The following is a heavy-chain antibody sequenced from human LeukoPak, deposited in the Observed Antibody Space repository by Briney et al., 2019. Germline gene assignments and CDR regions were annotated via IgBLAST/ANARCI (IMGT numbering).Heavy chain of an antibody. CDR1: GYTFTGYY. CDR3: ATYTAIVAGDAFDI. J-gene: IGHJ3*02. CDR2: INPNSGNT. D-gene: IGHD5-18*01. V-gene: IGHV1-8*02. Sequence: ASVKVSCKASGYTFTGYYMHWVRQAPGQGLEWMGWINPNSGNTGYAQKFQGRVTMTRNTSISTAYMELSSLRSEDTAVYYCATYTAIVAGDAFDIWGQGTMVTVSS.